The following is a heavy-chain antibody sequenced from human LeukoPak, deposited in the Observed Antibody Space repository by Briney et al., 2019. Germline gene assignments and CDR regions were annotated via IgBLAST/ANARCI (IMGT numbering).Heavy chain of an antibody. CDR1: GFAFGDFA. D-gene: IGHD3-16*01. Sequence: GRSLRLSCAASGFAFGDFAMHWARQAPGKGLEWIAGISWNGGGRGYADSVEGRFTISRDNAKNSLYLQMNSLRVEDTALYYCAKRVFRPYSYFDLWGRGTLVTVSS. CDR3: AKRVFRPYSYFDL. J-gene: IGHJ2*01. V-gene: IGHV3-9*01. CDR2: ISWNGGGR.